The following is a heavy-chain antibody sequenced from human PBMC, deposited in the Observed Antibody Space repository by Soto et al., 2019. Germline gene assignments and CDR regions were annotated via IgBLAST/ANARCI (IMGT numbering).Heavy chain of an antibody. J-gene: IGHJ4*02. D-gene: IGHD6-6*01. CDR1: GGSISSGDYY. CDR2: IYYSGST. Sequence: PSETLSLTCTVSGGSISSGDYYWSWIRQPPGKGLEWIGYIYYSGSTYYNPSLKSRVTISLDTSKNQFSLKLSSVTAADTAVYYCVIVGSSIAVRPFDYCGQGTLVTVSS. V-gene: IGHV4-30-4*01. CDR3: VIVGSSIAVRPFDY.